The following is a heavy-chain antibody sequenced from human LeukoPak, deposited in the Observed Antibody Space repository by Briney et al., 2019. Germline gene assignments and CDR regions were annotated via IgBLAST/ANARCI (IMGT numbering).Heavy chain of an antibody. CDR1: AGSINSDDYY. D-gene: IGHD3-22*01. CDR2: IYSPGTN. CDR3: ARGIGTSYESSRDAFDI. Sequence: SQTLSLTCTVSAGSINSDDYYWRWIRQPDGKGLEWIGRIYSPGTNYNYNPSLKSRVTISIDTSKNQFSLKLTTVTAGDTAVYYCARGIGTSYESSRDAFDIWGQGTMVTVSS. J-gene: IGHJ3*02. V-gene: IGHV4-61*02.